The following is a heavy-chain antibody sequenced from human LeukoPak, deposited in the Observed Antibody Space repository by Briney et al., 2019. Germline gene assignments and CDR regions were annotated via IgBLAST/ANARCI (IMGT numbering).Heavy chain of an antibody. Sequence: PGGSLRLSCEASGFTFGSHAMYWVRQAPGKGLEWVAGIFGSGGSPHYADSVKGRFTISRDNAKNSLYLQMNSLRAEDTAVYYCARDYDFWSGSDDAFDIWGQGTMVTVSS. V-gene: IGHV3-23*01. D-gene: IGHD3-3*01. J-gene: IGHJ3*02. CDR1: GFTFGSHA. CDR3: ARDYDFWSGSDDAFDI. CDR2: IFGSGGSP.